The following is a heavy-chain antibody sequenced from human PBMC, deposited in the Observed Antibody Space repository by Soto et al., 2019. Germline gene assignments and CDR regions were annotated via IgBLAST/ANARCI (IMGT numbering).Heavy chain of an antibody. J-gene: IGHJ4*02. CDR1: GYRFASYW. D-gene: IGHD5-18*01. CDR2: IYPDDSDT. CDR3: ASQERSGYSYGCVDY. V-gene: IGHV5-51*01. Sequence: GESLKISCKTSGYRFASYWIGLVRQMPGKGLEWMGIIYPDDSDTRYSPSFQGQVTISADKSINTAYIQWSSLNASDSAMYYCASQERSGYSYGCVDYWGLGTLVTVSS.